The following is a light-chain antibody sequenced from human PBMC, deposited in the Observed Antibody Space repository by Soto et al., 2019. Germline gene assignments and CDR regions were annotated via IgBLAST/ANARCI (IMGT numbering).Light chain of an antibody. CDR3: QHSYRLPLT. J-gene: IGKJ4*01. V-gene: IGKV1-39*01. CDR2: SAS. Sequence: DIQMTQSPSSVSAFVGESVTITCHASQRISAFLNWYHQKPGKAPKLLIYSASYLQSGVPSNFSGSGSGTDFTLSIVTLQSEDSGTYFCQHSYRLPLTFGGGTKVEI. CDR1: QRISAF.